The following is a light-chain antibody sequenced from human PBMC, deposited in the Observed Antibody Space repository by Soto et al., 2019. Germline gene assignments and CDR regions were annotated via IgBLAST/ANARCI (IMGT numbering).Light chain of an antibody. Sequence: QSVLTQPASVSGSPGQSITISCTGTSSDVGGYNYVSWYQQHPGKAPKLMIYEVSNRPSGVSNRFSGSKSGNTASLTISGLQAEDEADYYCGSYTSSSTPVVFGGGTKVTVL. CDR2: EVS. J-gene: IGLJ2*01. CDR3: GSYTSSSTPVV. V-gene: IGLV2-14*01. CDR1: SSDVGGYNY.